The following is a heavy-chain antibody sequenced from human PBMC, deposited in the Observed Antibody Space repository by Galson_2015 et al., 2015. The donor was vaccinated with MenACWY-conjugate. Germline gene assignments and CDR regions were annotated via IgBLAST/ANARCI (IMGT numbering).Heavy chain of an antibody. CDR3: ARHGGSYSFDY. V-gene: IGHV4-59*08. J-gene: IGHJ4*02. CDR2: LYDSGNT. D-gene: IGHD1-26*01. CDR1: GVSMSASY. Sequence: ETLSLTCTVSGVSMSASYWSWIRQPPGRGLEWIGYLYDSGNTNFNSSLKSRATISVDTSKNQFSLRLSSVTAADTAVYYCARHGGSYSFDYWGQGT.